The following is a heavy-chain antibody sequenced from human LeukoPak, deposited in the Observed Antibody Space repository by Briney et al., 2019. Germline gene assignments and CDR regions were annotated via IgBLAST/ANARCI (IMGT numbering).Heavy chain of an antibody. CDR3: ARGYCSSTSCYPPFDAFDI. Sequence: PSETLSLTCTVSGGSISSYCWSWIRQPAGKGLEWIGRIYTSGSTNYNPSLKSRVTMSVDTSKNQFSLKLSSVTAADTAVYYCARGYCSSTSCYPPFDAFDIWGQGTMVTVSS. CDR2: IYTSGST. CDR1: GGSISSYC. D-gene: IGHD2-2*01. V-gene: IGHV4-4*07. J-gene: IGHJ3*02.